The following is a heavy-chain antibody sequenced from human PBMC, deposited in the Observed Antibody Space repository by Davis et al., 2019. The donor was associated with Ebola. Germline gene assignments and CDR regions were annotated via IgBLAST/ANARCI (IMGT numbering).Heavy chain of an antibody. V-gene: IGHV4-34*01. J-gene: IGHJ4*02. CDR3: ARVAALRGVMSY. D-gene: IGHD3-10*01. Sequence: MPGGSLRLSCAVCGGSFSGNYWSWIRQPPGKGLEWIGEINHSGSTNYKPSLKSRVTISVETSKNQLSLKLRSVTAADTAVYYCARVAALRGVMSYWGQGTLVTVSS. CDR2: INHSGST. CDR1: GGSFSGNY.